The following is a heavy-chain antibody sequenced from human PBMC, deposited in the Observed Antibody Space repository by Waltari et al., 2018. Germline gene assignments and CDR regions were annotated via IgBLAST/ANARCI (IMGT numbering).Heavy chain of an antibody. V-gene: IGHV3-21*01. CDR1: GFSFCSYS. J-gene: IGHJ4*02. Sequence: EVQLVESGGGLVKPGGSLRLSCGASGFSFCSYSMNWVRQAPGKGLEWVSSISSSTTYIHYADSVKGRFTISRDNAKNSLYLQMNSLRVEDTAVYYCVSGGWGFYFDYWGQGTVVTVSS. CDR2: ISSSTTYI. CDR3: VSGGWGFYFDY. D-gene: IGHD7-27*01.